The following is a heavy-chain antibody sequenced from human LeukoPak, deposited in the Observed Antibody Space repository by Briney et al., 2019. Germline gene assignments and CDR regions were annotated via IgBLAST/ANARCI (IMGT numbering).Heavy chain of an antibody. CDR2: INSDGSST. D-gene: IGHD3-22*01. Sequence: PGGSLRLSCAASGFTFSSYWMHWVRQAPGKGLVWVSRINSDGSSTSYADSVKGRFTISRENAKNTLYLKMNSLRAEDTAVYYCASQRYYDSSGYYYHYWGQGTLVTVSS. CDR3: ASQRYYDSSGYYYHY. J-gene: IGHJ4*02. V-gene: IGHV3-74*01. CDR1: GFTFSSYW.